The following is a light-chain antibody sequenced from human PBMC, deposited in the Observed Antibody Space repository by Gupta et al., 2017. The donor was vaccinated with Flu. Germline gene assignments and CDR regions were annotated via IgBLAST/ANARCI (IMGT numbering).Light chain of an antibody. CDR3: QQYCDSVPTT. Sequence: PGTLALSPGERANLSCRASQSISNSFLAWYQQRPGQSPRLLIYGASSRATGIPDRFSGSGSGTDFTLTISRREPEDFAVYYCQQYCDSVPTTFGPGTKVEIK. V-gene: IGKV3-20*01. CDR1: QSISNSF. CDR2: GAS. J-gene: IGKJ1*01.